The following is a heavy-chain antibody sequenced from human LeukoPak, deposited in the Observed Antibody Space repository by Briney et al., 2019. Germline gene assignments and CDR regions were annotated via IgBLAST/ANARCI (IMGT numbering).Heavy chain of an antibody. Sequence: SVKVSCKASGGTFSSYAISWVRQAPGQGLEWMGGIIPIFGTANYAQKFQGRVTITADESTSTAYMELSRLRSDDTAVYYCARSPTMGYGSGSYYYWGRGTLVTVSS. J-gene: IGHJ4*02. CDR3: ARSPTMGYGSGSYYY. CDR1: GGTFSSYA. D-gene: IGHD3-10*01. V-gene: IGHV1-69*13. CDR2: IIPIFGTA.